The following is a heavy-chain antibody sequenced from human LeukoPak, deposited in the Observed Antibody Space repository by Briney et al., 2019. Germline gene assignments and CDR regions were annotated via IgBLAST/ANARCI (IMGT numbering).Heavy chain of an antibody. V-gene: IGHV1-69*04. CDR1: GGTFSSYA. Sequence: SVKVSCKASGGTFSSYAISWVRQAPGQGLEWMGRIIPILGIANYAQKFQGRVTITADKSTSTAYMGLSSLRSEDTAVYYCARGRYSYENWFDPWGQGTLVTVSS. D-gene: IGHD5-18*01. CDR2: IIPILGIA. CDR3: ARGRYSYENWFDP. J-gene: IGHJ5*02.